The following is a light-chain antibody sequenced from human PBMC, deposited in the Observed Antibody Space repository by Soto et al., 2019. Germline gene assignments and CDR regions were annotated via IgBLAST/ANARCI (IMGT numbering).Light chain of an antibody. J-gene: IGKJ4*01. V-gene: IGKV1-33*01. CDR2: DAS. Sequence: DIQMTQSPSSLSASVGDRVTITCQASQDISNYLNWYQQKPGKAPKLLIYDASNLETGVPSRFSGSGSGTDFTFTISSLQPEDIATYYCQNYNSAPPLTFGGGTKVEIK. CDR1: QDISNY. CDR3: QNYNSAPPLT.